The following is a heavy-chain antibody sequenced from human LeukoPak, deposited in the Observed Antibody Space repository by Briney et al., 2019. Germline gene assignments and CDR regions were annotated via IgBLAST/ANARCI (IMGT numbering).Heavy chain of an antibody. D-gene: IGHD3-3*01. CDR3: ARGVRFLEWFFAFDI. Sequence: PSQTLSLTCTVSGGSISSGDYYWSWIRQPPGKGLEWIGYIYYSGSTYYNPSLKSRVTISVDTSKNQFSLKLSSVTAADTAVYYCARGVRFLEWFFAFDIWGQGTMVTVSS. V-gene: IGHV4-30-4*08. CDR2: IYYSGST. J-gene: IGHJ3*02. CDR1: GGSISSGDYY.